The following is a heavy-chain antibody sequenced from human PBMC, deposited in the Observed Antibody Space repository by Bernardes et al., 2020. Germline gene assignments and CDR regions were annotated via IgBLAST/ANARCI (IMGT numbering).Heavy chain of an antibody. J-gene: IGHJ4*02. CDR3: AKDWQYDSSGYYFSGGEYYFDY. CDR2: ISGSGGTT. V-gene: IGHV3-23*01. D-gene: IGHD3-22*01. Sequence: VGSLILSCAASGFTFSSYAMSWVRQAPGQGLEWVSSISGSGGTTYYADSVKGRFTISRDNSKNTLYLQMNNLRAEDTAVYYCAKDWQYDSSGYYFSGGEYYFDYWGQGTLVTVSS. CDR1: GFTFSSYA.